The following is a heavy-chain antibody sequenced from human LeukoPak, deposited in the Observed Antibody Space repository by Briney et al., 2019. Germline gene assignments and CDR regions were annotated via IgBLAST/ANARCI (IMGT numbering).Heavy chain of an antibody. CDR2: IYYSGST. CDR1: GGSLSSGGYS. J-gene: IGHJ5*02. CDR3: ARGLAAANWFDP. V-gene: IGHV4-61*08. D-gene: IGHD6-13*01. Sequence: SETLSLTCAVSGGSLSSGGYSWSWIRQPPGKGLEWIGYIYYSGSTNYNPSLKSRVTISVDTSKNQFSLKLSSVTAADTAVYYCARGLAAANWFDPWGQGTLVTVSS.